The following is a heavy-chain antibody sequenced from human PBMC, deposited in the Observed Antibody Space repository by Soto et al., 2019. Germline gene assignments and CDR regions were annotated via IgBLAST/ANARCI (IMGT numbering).Heavy chain of an antibody. J-gene: IGHJ6*02. D-gene: IGHD3-22*01. CDR1: GFTFSSYG. CDR3: AREWGYYDSPKRGMDV. Sequence: QVQLVESGGGVVQPGRSLRLSCAASGFTFSSYGMHWVRQAPGKGLEWVAVIWYDGSNKYYADSVKGRFTISRDNSKKTLYLQMNSLRAEDTAVYYCAREWGYYDSPKRGMDVWGQGTTVTVSS. V-gene: IGHV3-33*01. CDR2: IWYDGSNK.